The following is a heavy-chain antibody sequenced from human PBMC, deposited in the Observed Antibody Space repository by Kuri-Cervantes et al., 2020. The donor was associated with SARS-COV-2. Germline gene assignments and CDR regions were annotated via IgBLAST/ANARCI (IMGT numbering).Heavy chain of an antibody. CDR1: GGTFSSYA. Sequence: SVKVSCKASGGTFSSYAISWVRQAPGQGLEWMGGIIPIFGTANYAQKFQGRVTITADESTSTAYMEQSSLRSEDTAVYYCARAEVEMATITLYYYYGMDVWGQGTTVTVSS. CDR2: IIPIFGTA. CDR3: ARAEVEMATITLYYYYGMDV. V-gene: IGHV1-69*13. D-gene: IGHD5-24*01. J-gene: IGHJ6*02.